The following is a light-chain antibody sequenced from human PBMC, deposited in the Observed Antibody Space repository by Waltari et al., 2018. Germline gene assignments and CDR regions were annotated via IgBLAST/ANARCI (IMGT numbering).Light chain of an antibody. Sequence: EIVMTQSPATLSVSPGERATLSCRASQSVSSSLAWYQQKAGQAPRLLLYGASTRATGISARFSGSGYGTEFTLTISSLQSEDFAVYYGQQYNDWWTFGPGTKVEIK. V-gene: IGKV3-15*01. J-gene: IGKJ1*01. CDR3: QQYNDWWT. CDR2: GAS. CDR1: QSVSSS.